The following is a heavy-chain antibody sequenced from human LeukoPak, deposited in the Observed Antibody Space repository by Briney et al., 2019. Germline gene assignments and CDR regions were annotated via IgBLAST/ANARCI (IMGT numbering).Heavy chain of an antibody. J-gene: IGHJ6*02. D-gene: IGHD6-19*01. CDR1: GGSFSGYY. CDR2: INHSGST. Sequence: SETLSLTCAVYGGSFSGYYWSWIRQPPGKGLEWIGEINHSGSTNYNPSLKSRVTIPVDTSKNQFSLKLSSVTAADTAVYYCARWALAGSGYYYYGMDVWGQGTTVTVSS. CDR3: ARWALAGSGYYYYGMDV. V-gene: IGHV4-34*01.